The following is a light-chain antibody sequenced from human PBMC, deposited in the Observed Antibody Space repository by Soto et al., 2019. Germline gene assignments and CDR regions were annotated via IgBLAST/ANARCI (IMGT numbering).Light chain of an antibody. V-gene: IGLV2-14*03. Sequence: QPVLTQPASVSGSPGQSITISCTGTNSDIGGYNFVSWYQQHPGKAPKLMFYDVTNRPSGVSNRFSGSKSGKTASLTISGRQAEDEAVYYCSSYTSTNTVVFGGGTKLTVL. CDR2: DVT. CDR3: SSYTSTNTVV. CDR1: NSDIGGYNF. J-gene: IGLJ2*01.